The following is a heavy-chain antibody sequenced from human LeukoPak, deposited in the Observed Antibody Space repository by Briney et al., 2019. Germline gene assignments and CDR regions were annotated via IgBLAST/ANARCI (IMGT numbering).Heavy chain of an antibody. CDR2: MNPNSGNT. D-gene: IGHD2-2*01. Sequence: ASVKVSCKASGYTFTSYDINWVRQATGQGLEWTGWMNPNSGNTGYAQKLQGRVTITRNTSISTAYMELNSLRSEDTAVYYCARGYCSSTSCHFDPWGQGTLVTVSS. V-gene: IGHV1-8*03. CDR3: ARGYCSSTSCHFDP. CDR1: GYTFTSYD. J-gene: IGHJ5*02.